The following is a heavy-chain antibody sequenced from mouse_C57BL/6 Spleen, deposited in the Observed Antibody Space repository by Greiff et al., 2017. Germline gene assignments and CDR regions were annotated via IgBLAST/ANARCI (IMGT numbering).Heavy chain of an antibody. Sequence: QVHVKQPGTELVKPGASVKLSCKASGYTFTSYWMHWVKQRPGQGLEWIGNINPSNGGTNYNEKFKSKATLTVDKSSSTAYMQLSSLTSEYSAVYYCARYSNYLAWFAYWGQGTLVTVSA. V-gene: IGHV1-53*01. CDR2: INPSNGGT. J-gene: IGHJ3*01. CDR1: GYTFTSYW. CDR3: ARYSNYLAWFAY. D-gene: IGHD2-5*01.